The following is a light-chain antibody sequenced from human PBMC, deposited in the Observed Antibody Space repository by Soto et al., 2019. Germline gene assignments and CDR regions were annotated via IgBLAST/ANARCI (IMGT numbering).Light chain of an antibody. V-gene: IGLV1-44*01. CDR1: SSNIGSNT. J-gene: IGLJ3*02. Sequence: QSVLTQPPSASGTPGQRVTISCPGSSSNIGSNTVNWYQQLPGTAPKLLIYSNNQRPSGVPDRFSGSKSGTSASLAISGLQSEDEADYYCAAWDGSLNGWVFGGGTKLTVL. CDR3: AAWDGSLNGWV. CDR2: SNN.